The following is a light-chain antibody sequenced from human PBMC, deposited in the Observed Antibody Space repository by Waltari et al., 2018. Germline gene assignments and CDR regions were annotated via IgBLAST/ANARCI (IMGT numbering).Light chain of an antibody. Sequence: DIQMTQSPSILSASVGDRVTITCRASQSISNWLAWYQQKPGKAPKLLIFKTSSLESGVPSRFSGRGSGTDFTLTISSLQPGDYATYYCQQYYSYPRSFGQGTKVEIK. J-gene: IGKJ1*01. CDR3: QQYYSYPRS. V-gene: IGKV1-5*03. CDR2: KTS. CDR1: QSISNW.